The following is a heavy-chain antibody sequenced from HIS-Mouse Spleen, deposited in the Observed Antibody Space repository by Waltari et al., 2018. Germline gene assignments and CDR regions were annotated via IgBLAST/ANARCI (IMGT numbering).Heavy chain of an antibody. V-gene: IGHV2-5*01. Sequence: QITLKESGPTLVKPTQTLTLTCTFSGFSLSTSGVGVGWIRQPPGKALEWLALIYWNDDKRYSPSLKSRLTITKDTSKNQVVLTMTNMDPVDTATYYCAHRLGRPYGSGSYDFDYWGQGTLVTVSS. CDR3: AHRLGRPYGSGSYDFDY. D-gene: IGHD3-10*01. J-gene: IGHJ4*02. CDR1: GFSLSTSGVG. CDR2: IYWNDDK.